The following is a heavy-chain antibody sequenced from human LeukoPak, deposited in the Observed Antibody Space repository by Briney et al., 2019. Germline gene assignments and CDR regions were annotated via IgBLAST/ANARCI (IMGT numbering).Heavy chain of an antibody. Sequence: GGSLRLSCAASGFTFSSSSMHWVRQAPGKGLEWVSSISTSSSYIYYADSVKGRFTISRDNAKNSLFLQMNSLRAEDTAVYYCTRVSRGLLAYDYVWGSYRYATRGFDPWGQGTLVTVSS. J-gene: IGHJ5*02. CDR1: GFTFSSSS. D-gene: IGHD3-16*02. CDR3: TRVSRGLLAYDYVWGSYRYATRGFDP. V-gene: IGHV3-21*01. CDR2: ISTSSSYI.